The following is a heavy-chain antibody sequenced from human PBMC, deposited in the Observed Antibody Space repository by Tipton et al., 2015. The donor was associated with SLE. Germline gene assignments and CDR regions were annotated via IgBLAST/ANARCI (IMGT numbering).Heavy chain of an antibody. J-gene: IGHJ6*03. CDR3: ASEWLPYYYYMDV. V-gene: IGHV3-30*04. D-gene: IGHD6-19*01. CDR1: GFTFSSYV. CDR2: ISYDGSNK. Sequence: SLRLSCAASGFTFSSYVLHWVRQAPGKGLEWVAVISYDGSNKYYADSVKGRFTISRDNSKNTLYLQMNSLRAEDTAVYYCASEWLPYYYYMDVWGKGTTVTVSS.